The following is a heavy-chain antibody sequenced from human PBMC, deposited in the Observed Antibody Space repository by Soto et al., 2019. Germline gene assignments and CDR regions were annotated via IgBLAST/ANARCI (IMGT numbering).Heavy chain of an antibody. V-gene: IGHV4-4*07. J-gene: IGHJ5*02. Sequence: WGTLSLTCTVSGASISGFYWSWIRKSAGKGLEWIGRIYATGTTDYNPSLKSRVMMSVDTSKKQFSLKLRSVTAADTAVYYCVRDGTKTLRDWFDPWGQGISVTVSS. CDR3: VRDGTKTLRDWFDP. CDR2: IYATGTT. CDR1: GASISGFY. D-gene: IGHD1-1*01.